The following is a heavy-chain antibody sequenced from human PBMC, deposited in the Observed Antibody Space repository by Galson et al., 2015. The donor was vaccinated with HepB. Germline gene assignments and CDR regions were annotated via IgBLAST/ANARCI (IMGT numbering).Heavy chain of an antibody. J-gene: IGHJ2*01. CDR1: GYTFTSYG. D-gene: IGHD2-21*01. V-gene: IGHV1-18*04. Sequence: SVKVSCKASGYTFTSYGISWVRQAPGQGLEWMGWISAYNGNTNYAQMLQGRVTMNTDPSTSTAYMELRSLRSDDTAVYYCVSVVESRVNWYFDLWVRCTLVTVSS. CDR3: VSVVESRVNWYFDL. CDR2: ISAYNGNT.